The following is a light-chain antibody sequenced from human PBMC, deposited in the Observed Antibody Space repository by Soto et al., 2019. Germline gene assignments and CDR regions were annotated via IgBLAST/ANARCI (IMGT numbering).Light chain of an antibody. J-gene: IGLJ1*01. Sequence: QSVLTQPPSVSGAPRQRVTISCAGSSSNIGAGYDVHWYHQLPGTAPKLIIYVNSNRLSGVPDRFSGSRSGTSASLTITGLQAEDESDYYCQSYDSSLSGYVFGTGTQLTVL. CDR3: QSYDSSLSGYV. CDR2: VNS. V-gene: IGLV1-40*01. CDR1: SSNIGAGYD.